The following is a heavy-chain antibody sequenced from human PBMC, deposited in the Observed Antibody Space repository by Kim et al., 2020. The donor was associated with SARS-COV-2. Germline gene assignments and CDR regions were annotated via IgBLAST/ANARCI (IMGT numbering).Heavy chain of an antibody. Sequence: GGSLRLSCAASGFTFSSYAMSWVRQAPGKGLEWVSAISGSGGSTYYADSVKGRFTISRDNSKNTLYLQMNSLRAEDTAVYYCAKEPPVAYDILTGYYTETYFDSWGQGTLVTVSS. V-gene: IGHV3-23*01. CDR1: GFTFSSYA. J-gene: IGHJ4*02. CDR3: AKEPPVAYDILTGYYTETYFDS. D-gene: IGHD3-9*01. CDR2: ISGSGGST.